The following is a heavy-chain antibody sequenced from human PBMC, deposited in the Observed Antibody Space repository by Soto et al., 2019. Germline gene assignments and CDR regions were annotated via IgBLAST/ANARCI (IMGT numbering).Heavy chain of an antibody. Sequence: QLQLQESGPGLVKPSETLSLTCTVSGGSISSSSYYWGWIRQPPGKGLEWIGSIYYSGSTYYNPSLKSRVTISVDASKNQFSLKLSSVTAADTAVYYCARLAGAGSIVVVPAAQSEPRGKFDYWGQGTLVTVSS. D-gene: IGHD2-2*01. J-gene: IGHJ4*02. V-gene: IGHV4-39*01. CDR2: IYYSGST. CDR1: GGSISSSSYY. CDR3: ARLAGAGSIVVVPAAQSEPRGKFDY.